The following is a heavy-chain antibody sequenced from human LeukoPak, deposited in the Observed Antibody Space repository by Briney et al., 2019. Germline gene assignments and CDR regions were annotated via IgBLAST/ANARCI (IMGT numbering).Heavy chain of an antibody. CDR2: IYSVVVT. J-gene: IGHJ4*02. V-gene: IGHV3-53*01. CDR1: GFTLSSNY. CDR3: SGATAARFDY. Sequence: GGCLRLSCAVSGFTLSSNYICWVRQPSGRWLGWDSVIYSVVVTYYPDSVKGRFTISGDNSKNSLYLQINSLIGEDTAGYYLSGATAARFDYWGQETLVTVSS. D-gene: IGHD4-17*01.